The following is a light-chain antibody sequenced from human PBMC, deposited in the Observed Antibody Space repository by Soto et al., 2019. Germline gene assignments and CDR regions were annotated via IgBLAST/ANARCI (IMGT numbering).Light chain of an antibody. J-gene: IGKJ5*01. CDR3: QQRSNWTPWIT. CDR2: DAS. CDR1: QSISSW. V-gene: IGKV1-5*01. Sequence: IQMTQSPSSLSASVGDRVTITCRASQSISSWLAWYQQKPGKAPNLLIYDASSVERGVPSRFSGSGSGTELTLTLTSLEPEEFAFASGQQRSNWTPWITFGQGTRLEIK.